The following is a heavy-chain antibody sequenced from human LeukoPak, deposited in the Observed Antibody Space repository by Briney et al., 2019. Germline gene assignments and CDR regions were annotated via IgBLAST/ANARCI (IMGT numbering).Heavy chain of an antibody. CDR3: ARAPFRITIFGVVMAPFDI. CDR2: IYSSGTT. V-gene: IGHV4-4*07. J-gene: IGHJ3*02. Sequence: SETLSLTCTVSGGSISSYYWSWMRQPAGKGLEWIGRIYSSGTTNYNPSLKSRVTMSVDTSKNHFSLKLSSVTAADTAVYYCARAPFRITIFGVVMAPFDIWGQGTMVTVSS. CDR1: GGSISSYY. D-gene: IGHD3-3*01.